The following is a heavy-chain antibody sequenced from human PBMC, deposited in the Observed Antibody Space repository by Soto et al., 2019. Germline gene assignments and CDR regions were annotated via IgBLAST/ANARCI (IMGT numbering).Heavy chain of an antibody. CDR2: ICYSGKT. D-gene: IGHD7-27*01. CDR3: ARVGWGGDS. V-gene: IGHV4-61*01. Sequence: QVQLQESGPGLVKPSETLSLTCTVSGASVSSGSYFWSWIRQPPGKGLEWIGYICYSGKTNYNHSLESRVTTSLDTSKNQFSLRLNSVTVADTAMYYCARVGWGGDSWGQGTLVTVSS. J-gene: IGHJ4*02. CDR1: GASVSSGSYF.